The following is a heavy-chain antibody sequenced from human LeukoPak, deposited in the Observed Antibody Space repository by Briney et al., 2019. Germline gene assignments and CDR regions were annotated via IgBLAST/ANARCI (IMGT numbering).Heavy chain of an antibody. D-gene: IGHD6-6*01. CDR2: MNPNSGNT. CDR3: ARGAARSFDY. CDR1: GYTFTGYY. Sequence: GASVKVSCKASGYTFTGYYMHWVRQAPGQGLEWMGWMNPNSGNTGYAQRLQGRVTFTRDASINTAYMELSSLRSEDTAVYYCARGAARSFDYWGQGTLVTVSS. J-gene: IGHJ4*02. V-gene: IGHV1-8*03.